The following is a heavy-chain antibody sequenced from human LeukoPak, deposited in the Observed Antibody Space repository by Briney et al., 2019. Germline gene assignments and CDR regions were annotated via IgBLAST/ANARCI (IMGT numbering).Heavy chain of an antibody. J-gene: IGHJ4*02. V-gene: IGHV3-30*03. D-gene: IGHD3-10*01. CDR2: ISYDGSNK. CDR1: GFTFSSYG. CDR3: AREGLYGSGTYDY. Sequence: GGSLRLSCAASGFTFSSYGMHWVRQAPGKGLEWVAVISYDGSNKYYADSVKGRFTISRDNSKNTLYLQMNSLRAEDTAVYYCAREGLYGSGTYDYWGQGTLVTVSS.